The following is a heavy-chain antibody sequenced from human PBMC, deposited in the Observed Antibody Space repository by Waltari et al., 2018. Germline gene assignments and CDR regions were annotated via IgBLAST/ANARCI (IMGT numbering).Heavy chain of an antibody. V-gene: IGHV4-59*01. CDR1: GGSISSYY. CDR3: ARSDWLHNWFDP. CDR2: IYYSGST. Sequence: QVQLQESGPGLVKPSETLSLTCTVSGGSISSYYWSWIRQPPGKGLEWIGYIYYSGSTNYNPSLKRRVTISVDTSKNQFSLKLSSVTAADTAVYYCARSDWLHNWFDPWGQGTLVTVSS. J-gene: IGHJ5*02. D-gene: IGHD5-12*01.